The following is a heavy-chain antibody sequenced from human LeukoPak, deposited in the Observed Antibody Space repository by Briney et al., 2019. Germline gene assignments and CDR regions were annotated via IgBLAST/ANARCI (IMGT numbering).Heavy chain of an antibody. CDR1: GYTFTSYY. CDR3: ATTTYYYGSGSYYPFDY. V-gene: IGHV1-46*01. D-gene: IGHD3-10*01. Sequence: ASVKVSCKASGYTFTSYYMHWVRQAPGQGPEWMGIINPSGGSTSYAQKFQGRVTMTRDTSTSTVYMELSSLRSDDTAVYYCATTTYYYGSGSYYPFDYWGQGTLVTVSS. J-gene: IGHJ4*02. CDR2: INPSGGST.